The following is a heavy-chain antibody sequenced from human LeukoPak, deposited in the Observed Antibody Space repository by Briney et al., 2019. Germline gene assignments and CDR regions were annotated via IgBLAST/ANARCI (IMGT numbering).Heavy chain of an antibody. CDR1: GGSISSYY. D-gene: IGHD6-13*01. CDR3: ARLGQQLVPKVYYYYMDV. CDR2: IYTSGST. J-gene: IGHJ6*03. V-gene: IGHV4-4*09. Sequence: SETLSLTCTVSGGSISSYYWSWIWQPPGKGLEWIGYIYTSGSTNYNPSLKSRVTISVDTSKNRFSLKLSSVTAADTAVYYCARLGQQLVPKVYYYYMDVWGKGTTVTVSS.